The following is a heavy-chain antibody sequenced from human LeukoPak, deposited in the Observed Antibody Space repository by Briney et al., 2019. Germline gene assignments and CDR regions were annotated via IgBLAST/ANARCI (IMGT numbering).Heavy chain of an antibody. V-gene: IGHV1-46*01. CDR2: INPSGGST. J-gene: IGHJ4*02. CDR1: GYTFTSYY. CDR3: ARAFTMIVVVTPPAV. Sequence: ASVKVSCKASGYTFTSYYMHWVRQAPGQGLEWMGIINPSGGSTSYAQKFQGRVTMTRDMSTSTVYMELSSLRSEDTAVYYCARAFTMIVVVTPPAVWGQGTLVTVSS. D-gene: IGHD3-22*01.